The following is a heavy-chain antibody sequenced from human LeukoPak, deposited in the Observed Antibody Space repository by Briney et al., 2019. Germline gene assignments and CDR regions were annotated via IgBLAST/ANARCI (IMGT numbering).Heavy chain of an antibody. J-gene: IGHJ4*02. D-gene: IGHD5-12*01. CDR3: GGFLATIEGGFDY. V-gene: IGHV3-7*01. CDR2: IKQDGSEK. CDR1: GFTFSTYW. Sequence: GGSLRLSCAASGFTFSTYWMTWVRRAPGMGLEWVANIKQDGSEKYYADSVKGRFAISRDNAMNSLFLQMNSLRAEDTAVYYCGGFLATIEGGFDYWGQGTLVTVSS.